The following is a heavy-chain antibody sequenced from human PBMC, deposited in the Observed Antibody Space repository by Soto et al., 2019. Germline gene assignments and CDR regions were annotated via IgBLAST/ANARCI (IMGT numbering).Heavy chain of an antibody. Sequence: SETLSLTCTVSGGSISSYYWSWIRQPPGKGLEWIGYIYYSGSTNYNPSLKSRVTISVDTSKNQFSLKLSSVTAADTAVYYCASAPREMATRGQFDYWGQGTLVTVSS. CDR3: ASAPREMATRGQFDY. CDR1: GGSISSYY. CDR2: IYYSGST. J-gene: IGHJ4*02. V-gene: IGHV4-59*01. D-gene: IGHD5-12*01.